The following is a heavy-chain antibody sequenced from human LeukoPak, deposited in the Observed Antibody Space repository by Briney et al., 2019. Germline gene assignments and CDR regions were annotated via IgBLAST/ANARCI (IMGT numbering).Heavy chain of an antibody. J-gene: IGHJ4*02. CDR1: GRYW. D-gene: IGHD2-15*01. CDR3: ARGTPRYFDY. V-gene: IGHV3-30-3*01. Sequence: GGSLRLSCAASGRYWMHWVRQAPGKGLEWVAGISYDGNNKYYADSVKGRFTISRDNSKNTLYLQMNSLRAEDTAVYYCARGTPRYFDYWGQGTLVTVSS. CDR2: ISYDGNNK.